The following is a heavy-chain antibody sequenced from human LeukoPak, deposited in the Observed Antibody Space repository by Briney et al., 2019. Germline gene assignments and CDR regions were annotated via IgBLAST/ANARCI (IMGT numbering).Heavy chain of an antibody. CDR3: AKDEGLYSSGWYGEGWYFDY. Sequence: PGGSLRLSCAASGFTFSSYAMSWVRQAPGKGLEWVSAISSSGGNTYYADSVKGRFTISRDNSKNTLYLQMNSLRDEDTAVYYCAKDEGLYSSGWYGEGWYFDYWGQGTLVTVSS. CDR2: ISSSGGNT. J-gene: IGHJ4*02. V-gene: IGHV3-23*01. D-gene: IGHD6-19*01. CDR1: GFTFSSYA.